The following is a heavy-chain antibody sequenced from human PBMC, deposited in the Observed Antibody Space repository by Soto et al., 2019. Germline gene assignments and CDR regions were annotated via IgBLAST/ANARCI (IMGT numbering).Heavy chain of an antibody. J-gene: IGHJ6*02. Sequence: SVKVASKASGGTFSSYAINWVRQAPGQGREWMGGIIPIFGTADYARKFQGRVTITADESTSTAYMELSSLRSEDTAVYYCARAVAGGVYYYYGMDVWGQGTTVTVSS. CDR1: GGTFSSYA. CDR2: IIPIFGTA. CDR3: ARAVAGGVYYYYGMDV. D-gene: IGHD6-19*01. V-gene: IGHV1-69*13.